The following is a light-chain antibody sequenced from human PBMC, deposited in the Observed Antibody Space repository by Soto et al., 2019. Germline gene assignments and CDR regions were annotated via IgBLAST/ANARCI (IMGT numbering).Light chain of an antibody. CDR1: QTISNW. J-gene: IGKJ1*01. V-gene: IGKV1-5*03. CDR3: QQYKSYPQT. Sequence: DSHRTQTPSTLPASVGDRVTITCLASQTISNWLAWYEQKPGKXPKXXIYKASTLESAVPSRFRGSGSGTEFTLNISGLKPEDFDTDYGQQYKSYPQTFAQGTKVDIK. CDR2: KAS.